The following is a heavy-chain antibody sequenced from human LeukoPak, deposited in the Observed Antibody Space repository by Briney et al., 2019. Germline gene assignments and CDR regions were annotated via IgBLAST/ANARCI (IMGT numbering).Heavy chain of an antibody. CDR3: ARRATTVTTGYYYYYTDV. Sequence: PSETLSLTCTVSGGSINSRSYYWGWIRPPPGKGLVWIGSVYYGGTTYYNPSLKSPVTISEDTSKNQFSLKLSSVTAADTAVYYCARRATTVTTGYYYYYTDVWGKGTTVTVSS. CDR2: VYYGGTT. CDR1: GGSINSRSYY. V-gene: IGHV4-39*01. J-gene: IGHJ6*03. D-gene: IGHD4-17*01.